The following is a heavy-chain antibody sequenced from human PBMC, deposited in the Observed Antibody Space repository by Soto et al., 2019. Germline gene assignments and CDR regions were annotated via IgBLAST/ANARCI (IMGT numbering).Heavy chain of an antibody. V-gene: IGHV3-49*03. Sequence: GGSLRLSCTGSGFTFGDYAMTWFRQAPGKGLEWVGFITSKAYGGTPQYAASVKGRFTISRDDSKSIAYLQMNNLKTGDTAVYYCTRLPQENRGLDAFDIWGQGTMVTVSS. CDR3: TRLPQENRGLDAFDI. CDR2: ITSKAYGGTP. J-gene: IGHJ3*02. D-gene: IGHD3-10*01. CDR1: GFTFGDYA.